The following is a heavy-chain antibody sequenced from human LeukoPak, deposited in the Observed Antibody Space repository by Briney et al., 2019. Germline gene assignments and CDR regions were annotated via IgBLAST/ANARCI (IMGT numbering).Heavy chain of an antibody. CDR2: ISSSGSTI. V-gene: IGHV3-48*03. CDR3: AREDGYSGYDGPLGGGFGY. CDR1: GFTFSSYE. Sequence: PGGSLGLSCAASGFTFSSYEMNWVRQAPGKGLEWVSYISSSGSTIYYADSVKGRFTISRDNAKNSLYLQMNSLRAEDTAVYYCAREDGYSGYDGPLGGGFGYWGQGTLVTVSS. D-gene: IGHD5-12*01. J-gene: IGHJ4*02.